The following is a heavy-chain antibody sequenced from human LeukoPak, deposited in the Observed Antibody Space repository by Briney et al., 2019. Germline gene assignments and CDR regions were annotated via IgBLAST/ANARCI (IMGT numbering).Heavy chain of an antibody. D-gene: IGHD5-24*01. CDR3: AKGDCRDGYNCLHFDY. CDR1: GFTFISYA. V-gene: IGHV3-23*01. J-gene: IGHJ4*02. Sequence: PGGSLRLSCAASGFTFISYAMTWVRQVPGKGLEWVSAISGSGDSPYDADSVKGRFTISRDNSKNTMYLQMKSLRAEDTAVYYCAKGDCRDGYNCLHFDYWGQGTLVTVSS. CDR2: ISGSGDSP.